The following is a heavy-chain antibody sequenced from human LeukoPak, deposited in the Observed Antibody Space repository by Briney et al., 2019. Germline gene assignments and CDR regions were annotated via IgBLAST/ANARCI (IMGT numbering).Heavy chain of an antibody. CDR2: INPNSGGT. Sequence: ASVKVSCKASGYTFTGYYMHWVRQAPGQGLEWMGWINPNSGGTNYAQKFQGRVTMTRDTSISTAYMELSRLRSDDTAVYYCARAYYYGSGSQGVSDYWGQGTLVTVSS. J-gene: IGHJ4*02. D-gene: IGHD3-10*01. CDR1: GYTFTGYY. CDR3: ARAYYYGSGSQGVSDY. V-gene: IGHV1-2*02.